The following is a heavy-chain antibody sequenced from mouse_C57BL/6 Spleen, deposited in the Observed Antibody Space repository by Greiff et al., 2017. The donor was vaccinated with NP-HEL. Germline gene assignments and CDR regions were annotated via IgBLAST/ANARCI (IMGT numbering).Heavy chain of an antibody. CDR3: ARYYSNPEGFAY. D-gene: IGHD2-5*01. CDR1: GYTFTSYW. J-gene: IGHJ3*01. Sequence: VQLQQPGAELVKPGASVKLSCKASGYTFTSYWMHWVKQRPGQGLEWIGMIHPNSGSTNYNEKFKSKATLTVDKSSSTAYMQLSSLTSEDSAVYDCARYYSNPEGFAYWGQGTLVTVSA. V-gene: IGHV1-64*01. CDR2: IHPNSGST.